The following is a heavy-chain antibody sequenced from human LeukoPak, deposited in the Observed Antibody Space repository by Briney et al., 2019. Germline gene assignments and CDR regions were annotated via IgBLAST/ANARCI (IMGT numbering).Heavy chain of an antibody. CDR1: GGSISSYY. V-gene: IGHV4-4*07. CDR3: ARDRRKAAAGGYFDY. Sequence: SETLSLTCTVSGGSISSYYWSWIRQPAGKGLEWIGRIYTSGSTNYNPSLKSRVTMSVDTSKNQFSLKLSSVTAADTAVYYCARDRRKAAAGGYFDYWGQGTLVTVSS. CDR2: IYTSGST. D-gene: IGHD6-13*01. J-gene: IGHJ4*02.